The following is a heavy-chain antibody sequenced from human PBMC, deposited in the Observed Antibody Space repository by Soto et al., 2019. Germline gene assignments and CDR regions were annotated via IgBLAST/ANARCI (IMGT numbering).Heavy chain of an antibody. CDR2: IYYSGST. V-gene: IGHV4-31*03. CDR3: ARDRPIVVVPAATNYYYYGMDV. CDR1: GGSISTGGYY. Sequence: QVQLQESGPGLVKPSQTLSLTCTVSGGSISTGGYYWYWIRQHPGMGLEYIGYIYYSGSTYYNPSLKSRVTISVDTSKNQFSLKLSSVTAADTAVYYCARDRPIVVVPAATNYYYYGMDVWGQGTTVTVSS. J-gene: IGHJ6*02. D-gene: IGHD2-2*01.